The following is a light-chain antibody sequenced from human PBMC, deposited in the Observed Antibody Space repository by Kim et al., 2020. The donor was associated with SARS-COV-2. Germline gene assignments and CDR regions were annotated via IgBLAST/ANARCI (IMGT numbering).Light chain of an antibody. V-gene: IGLV3-21*04. CDR2: YDS. Sequence: APGKQARITFGGNNIGSKSVHWYQQKPGQAPVLVIYYDSDRPSGIPERFSGSNSGNTATLTISRVEAGDEADYYCQVWDSSSDHPVFGGGTQLTVL. CDR1: NIGSKS. J-gene: IGLJ3*02. CDR3: QVWDSSSDHPV.